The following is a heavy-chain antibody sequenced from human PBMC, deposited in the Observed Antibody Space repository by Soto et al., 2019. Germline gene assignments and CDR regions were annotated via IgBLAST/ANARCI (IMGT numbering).Heavy chain of an antibody. CDR1: GGSISSSSYY. Sequence: QLQLQESGPGLVKPSETLSLTCTVSGGSISSSSYYWGWIRQPPGKGLEWIGSIYYSGSTYYNPSLKSRVTISVDPSKNQFSLKLSAVTAADTAVYYCARQSPPFDPWGQGTLVTVSS. V-gene: IGHV4-39*01. J-gene: IGHJ5*02. CDR3: ARQSPPFDP. CDR2: IYYSGST.